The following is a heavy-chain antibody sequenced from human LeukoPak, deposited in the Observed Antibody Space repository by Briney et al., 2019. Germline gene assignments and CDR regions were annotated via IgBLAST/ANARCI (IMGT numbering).Heavy chain of an antibody. CDR3: ARASTHDFWSGYKGGYYFDY. J-gene: IGHJ4*02. Sequence: SETLSLTCTVSGGSISSSSYYWGWIRQPPGKGLEWIGSIYYSGSTYYNPSLKSRVTISVDTSKNQFSLKLSSVTAADTAVYYCARASTHDFWSGYKGGYYFDYWGQGTLVTVSS. V-gene: IGHV4-39*07. CDR1: GGSISSSSYY. D-gene: IGHD3-3*01. CDR2: IYYSGST.